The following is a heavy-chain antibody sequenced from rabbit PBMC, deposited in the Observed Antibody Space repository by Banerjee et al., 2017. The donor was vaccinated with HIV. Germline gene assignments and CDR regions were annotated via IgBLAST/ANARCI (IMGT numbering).Heavy chain of an antibody. CDR2: IYTDSGNT. Sequence: QEQLEESGGDLVKPEGSLTLTCTASGFSFSGDFCIYWVRQAPGKGLEWIACIYTDSGNTYYANWAKGRFTISKTSSTTVTLQMTSLTAADTATYFCARDLGGSSDLWGQGTLVTVS. CDR1: GFSFSGDFC. V-gene: IGHV1S45*01. CDR3: ARDLGGSSDL. D-gene: IGHD8-1*01. J-gene: IGHJ4*01.